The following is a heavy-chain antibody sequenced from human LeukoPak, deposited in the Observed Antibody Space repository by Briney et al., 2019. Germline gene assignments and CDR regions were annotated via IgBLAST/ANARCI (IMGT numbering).Heavy chain of an antibody. J-gene: IGHJ6*03. Sequence: SETLSLTYTVSGGSISSYYWSWIRQPPGKGLEWIGYIYYSGSTNYNPSLKSRVTISVDTSKNQFSLKLSSVTAADTAVYYCARVGGWPNYYYYYMDVWGKGTTVTVSS. CDR1: GGSISSYY. V-gene: IGHV4-59*01. D-gene: IGHD6-19*01. CDR2: IYYSGST. CDR3: ARVGGWPNYYYYYMDV.